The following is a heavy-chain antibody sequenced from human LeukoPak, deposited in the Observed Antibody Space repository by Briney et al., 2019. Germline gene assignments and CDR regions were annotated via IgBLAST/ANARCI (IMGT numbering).Heavy chain of an antibody. CDR1: GFTFSTYP. J-gene: IGHJ6*02. CDR3: AKNYGSDRGVPYGMDV. D-gene: IGHD3-10*01. V-gene: IGHV3-23*01. Sequence: GGSLRLSCAASGFTFSTYPISWVRQAPGKGLERVSAISGGGSNTYYADSVKGRFTISRDNSKNMLYLQMNSLRAEDTAVYYCAKNYGSDRGVPYGMDVWGQGTTVTVAS. CDR2: ISGGGSNT.